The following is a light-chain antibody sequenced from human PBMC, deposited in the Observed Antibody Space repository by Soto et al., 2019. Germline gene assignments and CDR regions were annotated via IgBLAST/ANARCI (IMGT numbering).Light chain of an antibody. Sequence: DIVLTQSPGTLSLSPGERATLSCRASQSVSSSYLAWYQQKPGQAPRLLIYGASSRATGIPDRFSGSGSGTDFTLTISRLEPEDFAVYYCQQYGSSHTFGQGTRLEI. CDR3: QQYGSSHT. CDR1: QSVSSSY. J-gene: IGKJ5*01. V-gene: IGKV3-20*01. CDR2: GAS.